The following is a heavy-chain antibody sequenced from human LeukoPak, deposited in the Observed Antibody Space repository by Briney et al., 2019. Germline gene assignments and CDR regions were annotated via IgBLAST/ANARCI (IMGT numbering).Heavy chain of an antibody. J-gene: IGHJ4*02. CDR3: ARDSGYDFNGFDY. D-gene: IGHD5-12*01. V-gene: IGHV3-7*03. Sequence: GGSLRLSCPASGFTFSSYWMSWVRQAPGKGLEWVANIKQDGSEKYYVDSVKGRFTISRDNAKNSLYLQMNSLRAEDTAVYYCARDSGYDFNGFDYWGQGTLVTVSS. CDR1: GFTFSSYW. CDR2: IKQDGSEK.